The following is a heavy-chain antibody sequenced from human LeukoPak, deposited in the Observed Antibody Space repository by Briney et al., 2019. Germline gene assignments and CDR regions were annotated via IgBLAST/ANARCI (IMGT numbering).Heavy chain of an antibody. CDR3: AREPMVRGVNPFDY. CDR2: IYHSGST. V-gene: IGHV4-38-2*02. J-gene: IGHJ4*02. Sequence: SETLSLTCTVSGYSISSGYYWGWIRQPPGKGLEWIGSIYHSGSTYYNPSLKSRVTISVDTSKNQFSLKLSSVTAADTAVYYCAREPMVRGVNPFDYWGQGTLVTVSS. CDR1: GYSISSGYY. D-gene: IGHD3-10*01.